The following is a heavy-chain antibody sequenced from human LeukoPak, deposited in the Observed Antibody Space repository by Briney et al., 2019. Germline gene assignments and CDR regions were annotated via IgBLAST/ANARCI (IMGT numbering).Heavy chain of an antibody. Sequence: SSETLSLTCTVSGGSISSGGYYWSWIRQPPGKGLEWIGYIYHSGSTCYNSSLKSRVTISVDRSKNQFSLKLSSVTAADTAVYYCARVYSSGSRAFQHWGQGTLVTVSS. CDR2: IYHSGST. V-gene: IGHV4-30-2*01. CDR1: GGSISSGGYY. J-gene: IGHJ1*01. D-gene: IGHD6-19*01. CDR3: ARVYSSGSRAFQH.